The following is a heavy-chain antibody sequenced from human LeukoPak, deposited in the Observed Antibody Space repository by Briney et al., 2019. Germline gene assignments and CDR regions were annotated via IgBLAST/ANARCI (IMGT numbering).Heavy chain of an antibody. CDR3: ARLTRLSGGSYYGVLDY. D-gene: IGHD1-26*01. J-gene: IGHJ4*02. CDR2: IYHSGST. Sequence: PSETLSLTCAVSGYSISSGYYWGWIRQPPGKGLEWIGSIYHSGSTYYNPSLKSRVTISADTSKNQFSLKLSSVTAADTAVYYCARLTRLSGGSYYGVLDYWGQGTLVTVSS. V-gene: IGHV4-38-2*01. CDR1: GYSISSGYY.